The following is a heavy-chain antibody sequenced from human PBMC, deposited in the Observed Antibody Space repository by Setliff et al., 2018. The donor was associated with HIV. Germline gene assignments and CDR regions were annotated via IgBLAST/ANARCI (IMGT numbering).Heavy chain of an antibody. D-gene: IGHD2-21*01. J-gene: IGHJ4*02. V-gene: IGHV3-30*18. Sequence: GGSLRLSCAASGITFSSYGMQWVRQGPGKGLEWVAGISDDGSRKYYADSVRGRFTISRDNPKNTLYLQMNSLRAEDTAVYYCAKDCGGECYAPDYWGQGTLVTVSS. CDR3: AKDCGGECYAPDY. CDR1: GITFSSYG. CDR2: ISDDGSRK.